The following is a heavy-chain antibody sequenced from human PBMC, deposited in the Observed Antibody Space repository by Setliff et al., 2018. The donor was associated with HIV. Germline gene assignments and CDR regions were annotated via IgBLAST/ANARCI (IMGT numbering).Heavy chain of an antibody. J-gene: IGHJ4*02. V-gene: IGHV4-59*11. Sequence: SETLSLTCTVSGGSINSHYWSWIRQPPGKGLEWIGYSHYSGSPHYNPSLKSRVTISVDTSKNQFSLKLSSVTAADTAVYYCARGFRSGRIFGIDYWGQGTLVTVSS. CDR3: ARGFRSGRIFGIDY. CDR2: SHYSGSP. D-gene: IGHD3-3*01. CDR1: GGSINSHY.